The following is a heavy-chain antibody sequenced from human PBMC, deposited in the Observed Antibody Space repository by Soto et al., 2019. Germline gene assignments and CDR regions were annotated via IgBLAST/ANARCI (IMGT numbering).Heavy chain of an antibody. CDR1: GGTFSSYA. Sequence: QVQLVQSGAEVKKPGSSGKVSCTSSGGTFSSYAYSWVRQAPGQGLEWMGGIIPVFGTATYAQNFQGRLTITADESTRTAYMELSSLRSDDTGVYFWARSHSVLGYFYYGMDVWGEGTTVTVSS. D-gene: IGHD4-4*01. V-gene: IGHV1-69*01. CDR2: IIPVFGTA. CDR3: ARSHSVLGYFYYGMDV. J-gene: IGHJ6*04.